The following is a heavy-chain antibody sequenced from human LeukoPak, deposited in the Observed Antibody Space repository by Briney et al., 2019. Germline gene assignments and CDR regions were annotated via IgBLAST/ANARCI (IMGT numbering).Heavy chain of an antibody. Sequence: PGGSLRLSCAASGFTFSNFWMSWVRQAPGKGLEWVANIKQDGSEKYYVDSVKGRFTISRDNAKNSLYLQMNSPRAEDTAVYYCATTTAGFDYWGQGTLVSVSS. J-gene: IGHJ4*02. D-gene: IGHD1-7*01. CDR2: IKQDGSEK. V-gene: IGHV3-7*03. CDR3: ATTTAGFDY. CDR1: GFTFSNFW.